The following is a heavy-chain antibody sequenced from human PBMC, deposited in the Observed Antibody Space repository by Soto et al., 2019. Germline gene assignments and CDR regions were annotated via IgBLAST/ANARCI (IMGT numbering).Heavy chain of an antibody. CDR1: GFTFSDYY. D-gene: IGHD2-2*01. CDR2: ISGSRNYT. CDR3: ARSHYCSSTSCRKDYYYYYGMDV. V-gene: IGHV3-11*06. Sequence: PRLSCAASGFTFSDYYMTWIRQAPGKGLKWVSFISGSRNYTDYADSVKGRFTISRDNAKNSLYLEMNSLRVEDTAVYYCARSHYCSSTSCRKDYYYYYGMDVWGQGTTVTVSS. J-gene: IGHJ6*02.